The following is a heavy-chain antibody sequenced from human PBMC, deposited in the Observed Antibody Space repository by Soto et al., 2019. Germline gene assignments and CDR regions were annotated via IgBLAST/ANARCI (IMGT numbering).Heavy chain of an antibody. Sequence: GGSLRLSCAASGFTFSIYSMNWVRQAPGKGLEWVSSISSTSTYIYYADSVKGRFTISRDNAKNLLYLQMNSLRAEDTAVYYCAAGSSNTYYYFDDWGQGTPVIVSS. D-gene: IGHD2-2*01. CDR3: AAGSSNTYYYFDD. CDR1: GFTFSIYS. CDR2: ISSTSTYI. J-gene: IGHJ4*02. V-gene: IGHV3-21*06.